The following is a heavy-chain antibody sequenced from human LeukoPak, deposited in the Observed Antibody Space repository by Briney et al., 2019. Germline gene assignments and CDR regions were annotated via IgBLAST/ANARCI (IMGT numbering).Heavy chain of an antibody. D-gene: IGHD3-22*01. V-gene: IGHV3-23*01. CDR2: ISGSGGST. CDR3: AKEEYDSSGYFGYYGMDV. Sequence: GGSLRLSCAASGFTFSSYAMSWVRQAPGKGLEWVSAISGSGGSTYYADSVKGRFTISRDNSKNTLYLQMNSLRAEDTAVYYCAKEEYDSSGYFGYYGMDVWGQGTLVTVSS. CDR1: GFTFSSYA. J-gene: IGHJ6*02.